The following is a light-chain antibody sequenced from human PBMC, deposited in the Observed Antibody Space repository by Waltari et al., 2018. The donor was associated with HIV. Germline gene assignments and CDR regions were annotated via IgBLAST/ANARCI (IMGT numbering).Light chain of an antibody. CDR3: QSSDISGNYWV. CDR2: KDR. V-gene: IGLV3-25*03. J-gene: IGLJ2*01. CDR1: TLPKQY. Sequence: SYGLTQPPSVSVSPGQPATITCSGDTLPKQYGYWYQQKPGHAPVMVIYKDRERPSGIPERFSGSSSATTATLTISGVQPEDEADYYCQSSDISGNYWVLGGGTKLTVL.